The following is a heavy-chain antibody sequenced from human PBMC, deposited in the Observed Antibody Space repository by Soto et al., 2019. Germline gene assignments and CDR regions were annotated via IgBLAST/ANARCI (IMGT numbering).Heavy chain of an antibody. CDR2: ISYDGSNK. Sequence: PGGSLRLSCAASGFTFSSYGMHWVRQAPGKGLEWVAVISYDGSNKYYADSVKGRFTISRDNSKNTLYLQMNSLRAEDTAVYYCAKGTLRYFDWLGPEYYYYYGMDVWGQGTTVTVSS. V-gene: IGHV3-30*18. J-gene: IGHJ6*02. CDR3: AKGTLRYFDWLGPEYYYYYGMDV. D-gene: IGHD3-9*01. CDR1: GFTFSSYG.